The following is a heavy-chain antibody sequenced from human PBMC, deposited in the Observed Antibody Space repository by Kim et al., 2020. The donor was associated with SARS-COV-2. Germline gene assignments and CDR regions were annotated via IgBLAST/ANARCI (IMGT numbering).Heavy chain of an antibody. CDR3: AKDIGSYITAVLAFDI. Sequence: GGSLRLSCAASGFTFSRYAMHWVRQAPGKGLEWVAVIWYDGSNKYYADSVKGRFTISRDNSKNTLYLQMNSLRAEDTAVYYCAKDIGSYITAVLAFDIWGQGTMVTVSS. CDR2: IWYDGSNK. D-gene: IGHD1-26*01. J-gene: IGHJ3*02. V-gene: IGHV3-33*06. CDR1: GFTFSRYA.